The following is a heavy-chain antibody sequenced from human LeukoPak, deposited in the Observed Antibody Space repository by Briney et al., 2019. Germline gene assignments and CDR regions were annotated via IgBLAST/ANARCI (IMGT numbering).Heavy chain of an antibody. CDR2: ISWDGAGT. V-gene: IGHV3-43D*04. CDR1: GFSFDDYA. CDR3: AKDRNFGSTSRPHMDV. J-gene: IGHJ6*03. D-gene: IGHD1-26*01. Sequence: GGFLRLSCAASGFSFDDYAMHWVRQVPGKGLEWVALISWDGAGTYYAHSVKGRFTISRDNTKNSLFLQMNSLRGEDTAFYYCAKDRNFGSTSRPHMDVWGKGTTVIVSS.